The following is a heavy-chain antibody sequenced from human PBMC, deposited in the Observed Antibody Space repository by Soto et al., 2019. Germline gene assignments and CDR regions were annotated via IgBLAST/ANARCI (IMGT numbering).Heavy chain of an antibody. Sequence: QVQLVQSGAEVKKPGASVKVSCKASGYTFTGYYIHWVRQAPGQGLEWMGWINPNNGDTNYAQKFQGRVTMTRDTSTSTAYMELSSLRFDDTAVYYCARHSGYDYFFDYWGQGTLVTVSS. V-gene: IGHV1-2*02. J-gene: IGHJ4*02. CDR1: GYTFTGYY. CDR2: INPNNGDT. CDR3: ARHSGYDYFFDY. D-gene: IGHD5-12*01.